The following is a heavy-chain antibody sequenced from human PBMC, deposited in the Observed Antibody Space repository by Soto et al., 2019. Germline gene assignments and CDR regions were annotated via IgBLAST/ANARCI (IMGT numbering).Heavy chain of an antibody. D-gene: IGHD5-12*01. CDR2: ISSSSSYI. Sequence: EVQLVESGGGLVKPGGSLRLSCAASGFTFSSYSMNWVRQAPGKGLEWVSSISSSSSYIYYADSVKGRFTISRDNDKNSLYLQMNSLRAEDTAVYYCGTNLVATIVSDAFDIWGQGTMVTVSS. V-gene: IGHV3-21*01. CDR1: GFTFSSYS. CDR3: GTNLVATIVSDAFDI. J-gene: IGHJ3*02.